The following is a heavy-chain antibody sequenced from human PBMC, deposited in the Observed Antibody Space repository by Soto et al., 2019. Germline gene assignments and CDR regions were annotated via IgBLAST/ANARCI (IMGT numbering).Heavy chain of an antibody. V-gene: IGHV1-2*02. CDR3: AGDLAKGGGSAGFDY. D-gene: IGHD1-26*01. CDR1: GYTFTVYY. Sequence: ASVKVSCKASGYTFTVYYMHWVRQAPGQGLEWMGWINPKSGGTMYPQKFQGRVTMTWDTSISTAYMALTRLRSDDTAVYYCAGDLAKGGGSAGFDYWGQGTLVTVSS. CDR2: INPKSGGT. J-gene: IGHJ4*02.